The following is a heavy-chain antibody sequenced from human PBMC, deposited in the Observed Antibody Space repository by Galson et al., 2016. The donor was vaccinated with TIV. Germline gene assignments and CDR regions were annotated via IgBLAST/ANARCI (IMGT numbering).Heavy chain of an antibody. D-gene: IGHD2-21*01. J-gene: IGHJ4*02. CDR3: AVWSNIYYFAL. V-gene: IGHV1-46*01. CDR2: IDPSRGGT. CDR1: GYTFITYY. Sequence: SVKVSCKASGYTFITYYMHWVRQAPGQGLEWVGVIDPSRGGTTYAQKFQGRVTMNRDTSTSTVYMDLSSLRSDDTAVFYCAVWSNIYYFALWGQGTLITVSS.